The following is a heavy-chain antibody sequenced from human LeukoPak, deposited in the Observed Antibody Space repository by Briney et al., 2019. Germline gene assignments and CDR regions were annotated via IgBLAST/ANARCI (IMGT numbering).Heavy chain of an antibody. CDR1: GGTFSSYA. D-gene: IGHD3-10*01. V-gene: IGHV1-69*05. CDR2: IIPIFGTA. Sequence: SVKVSCKASGGTFSSYAISWVRQAPGQGLEWMGGIIPIFGTANYAQKFQGRVTITTDESTSTAYMKLSSLRSEDTAVYYCARDPLGAYGSGSYYPCYMDVWGKGTTVTVSS. J-gene: IGHJ6*03. CDR3: ARDPLGAYGSGSYYPCYMDV.